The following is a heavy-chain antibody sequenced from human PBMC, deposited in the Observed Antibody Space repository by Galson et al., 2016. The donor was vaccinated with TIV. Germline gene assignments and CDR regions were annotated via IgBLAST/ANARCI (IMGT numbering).Heavy chain of an antibody. CDR1: YFTFRAYA. Sequence: SLRLSCAASYFTFRAYAMSWVRQAPGKGLECVATISGDGVNTNYGDSVKGRFSISRDNSKNTLSLQMNSLRVDDTAVYYCAKSAGWDRQYYFDSWGQGTLVTVSS. V-gene: IGHV3-23*01. CDR2: ISGDGVNT. D-gene: IGHD3-9*01. CDR3: AKSAGWDRQYYFDS. J-gene: IGHJ4*02.